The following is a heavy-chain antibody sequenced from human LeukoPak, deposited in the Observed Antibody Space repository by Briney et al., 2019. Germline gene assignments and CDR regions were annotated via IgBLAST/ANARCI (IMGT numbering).Heavy chain of an antibody. CDR1: GFILSAYG. D-gene: IGHD3-16*02. V-gene: IGHV3-30*18. J-gene: IGHJ5*01. CDR3: VKPGFNGNWYDY. CDR2: ISYDGSNK. Sequence: PGGSLRLSCAASGFILSAYGMHWVRQAPGKGLEWVAVISYDGSNKYYADSVKGRFTISRDNSKNTLYLQMNSLRVEDTAVYSCVKPGFNGNWYDYWGQGTLVTVSS.